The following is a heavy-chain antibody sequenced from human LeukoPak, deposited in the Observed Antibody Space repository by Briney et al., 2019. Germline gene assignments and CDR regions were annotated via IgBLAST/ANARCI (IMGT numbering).Heavy chain of an antibody. CDR3: ATVWPYSSGWYAFDI. Sequence: ASVKVSCKVSGYTLTELSMHWVRQAPGKGLEWMGGFDPEDGETIYAQKFQGRVTMTEDTSTDTAYMELSSLRSEDTAVYYCATVWPYSSGWYAFDIWGQGTMVTVSS. CDR2: FDPEDGET. D-gene: IGHD6-19*01. J-gene: IGHJ3*02. V-gene: IGHV1-24*01. CDR1: GYTLTELS.